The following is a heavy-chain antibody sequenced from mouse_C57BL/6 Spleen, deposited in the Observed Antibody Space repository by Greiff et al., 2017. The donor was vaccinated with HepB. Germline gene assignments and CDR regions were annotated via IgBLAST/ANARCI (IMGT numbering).Heavy chain of an antibody. D-gene: IGHD4-1*01. Sequence: VQLQQPGAELVKPGASVKLSCKASGYTFTSYWMQWVKQRPGQGLEWIGEIDPSDSYTNYNQKFKGKATLTVDTSSSTAYMQLSSLTSEDSAVYYCARKLNWVRYFDVWGTGTTVTVSS. CDR1: GYTFTSYW. J-gene: IGHJ1*03. V-gene: IGHV1-50*01. CDR3: ARKLNWVRYFDV. CDR2: IDPSDSYT.